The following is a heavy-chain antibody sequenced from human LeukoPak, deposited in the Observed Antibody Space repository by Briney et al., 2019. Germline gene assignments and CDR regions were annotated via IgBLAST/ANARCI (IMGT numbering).Heavy chain of an antibody. CDR3: AKEGKTRNWNYFQAKPVY. Sequence: GGSLRLSCATSGFIFSNYAVNWVRQAPGKGLEWVSAISSSGGSTHYADSVKGRFTISRDNSKNTLYLQLNSLKAGDTAVYYCAKEGKTRNWNYFQAKPVYWGQGTLVIVSS. D-gene: IGHD1-7*01. J-gene: IGHJ4*02. V-gene: IGHV3-23*01. CDR2: ISSSGGST. CDR1: GFIFSNYA.